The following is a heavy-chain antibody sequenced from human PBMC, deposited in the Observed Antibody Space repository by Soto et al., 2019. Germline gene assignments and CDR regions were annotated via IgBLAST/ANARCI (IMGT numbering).Heavy chain of an antibody. V-gene: IGHV4-59*01. D-gene: IGHD3-3*01. CDR1: GGSISSDY. CDR3: ARENYDFWSGYNYYGMDV. Sequence: SETLSLTCTVSGGSISSDYWSWIRQPPGKGLEWIGYIYYSGSTNYNPSLKSRVTISVDTSKNQFPLKLSSVTAADTAVYYCARENYDFWSGYNYYGMDVWGQGTTVTVSS. CDR2: IYYSGST. J-gene: IGHJ6*02.